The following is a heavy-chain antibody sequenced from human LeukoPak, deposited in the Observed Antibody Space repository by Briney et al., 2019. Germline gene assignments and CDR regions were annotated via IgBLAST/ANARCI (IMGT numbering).Heavy chain of an antibody. J-gene: IGHJ4*02. D-gene: IGHD5-18*01. V-gene: IGHV4-39*07. CDR3: ATDRGYSYGGLPDY. CDR1: GGSISSTNYY. CDR2: IYNSGST. Sequence: SETLSLTCTVSGGSISSTNYYWGWIRQPPGKTLEWIGGIYNSGSTYYNPSLKSRVTISVDTSKNQFSLRLSSVTAADTAVYYCATDRGYSYGGLPDYWGQGTLVTVSS.